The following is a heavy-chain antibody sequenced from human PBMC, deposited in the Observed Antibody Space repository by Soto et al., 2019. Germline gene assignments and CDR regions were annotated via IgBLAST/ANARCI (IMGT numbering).Heavy chain of an antibody. V-gene: IGHV3-66*01. J-gene: IGHJ4*02. CDR2: IYSGGST. Sequence: EVQLVESGGGLVQPGGSLRLSCAASGFTVSSNYMSWVRQAPGKGLEWVSVIYSGGSTYYADSVKGRFTISRDNSKNTLYLQMNSLRAEDTAVYYCAERYFETYCGGDCYRDYWGQGTLVTVSS. D-gene: IGHD2-21*02. CDR1: GFTVSSNY. CDR3: AERYFETYCGGDCYRDY.